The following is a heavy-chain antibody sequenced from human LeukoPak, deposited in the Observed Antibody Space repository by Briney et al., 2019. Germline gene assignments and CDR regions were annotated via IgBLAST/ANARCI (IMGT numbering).Heavy chain of an antibody. V-gene: IGHV1-46*01. CDR3: AREIVVVPSAMGFDP. CDR2: INPSGGST. J-gene: IGHJ5*02. D-gene: IGHD2-2*01. Sequence: SVAVSCKASGYCFTTYYIHWVRQAPGQGLEWMGVINPSGGSTSFAQKFQARLTMTRDTSTSTVYMELSGLSSEDTAVYYCAREIVVVPSAMGFDPWGQGALVAVSS. CDR1: GYCFTTYY.